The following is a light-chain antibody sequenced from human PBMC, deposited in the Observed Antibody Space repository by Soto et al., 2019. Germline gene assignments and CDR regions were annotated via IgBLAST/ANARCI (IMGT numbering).Light chain of an antibody. CDR1: QDISSW. CDR3: QQSFSFPYT. J-gene: IGKJ2*01. V-gene: IGKV1-12*02. CDR2: FAT. Sequence: DIQMTQSPSSVSASVGDRVTITCRASQDISSWLGWYQQKPGKAPNLLINFATSSQNGAPSRFSGNGSTTDYTLTISSLQPEDFATYYCQQSFSFPYTFGQGTKLELK.